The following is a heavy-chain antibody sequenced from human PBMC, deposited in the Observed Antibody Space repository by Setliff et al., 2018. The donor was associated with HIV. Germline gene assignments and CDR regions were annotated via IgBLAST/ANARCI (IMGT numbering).Heavy chain of an antibody. CDR2: IYSSGST. J-gene: IGHJ1*01. Sequence: SETLSLTCTVSNVSFNSYYWSWIRHPAGRALEWTGRIYSSGSTNYNPSLKSRVKMSLDTSKNQFSLKLSSVTAADTAVYFCARDPYCSGDGCFRYYQHWGRGTLVTVSS. CDR1: NVSFNSYY. D-gene: IGHD2-15*01. CDR3: ARDPYCSGDGCFRYYQH. V-gene: IGHV4-4*07.